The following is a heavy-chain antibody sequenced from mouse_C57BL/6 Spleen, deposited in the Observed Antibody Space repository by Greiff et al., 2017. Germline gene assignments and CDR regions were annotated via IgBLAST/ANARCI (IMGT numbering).Heavy chain of an antibody. Sequence: VQLQQSGPELVKPGASVKISCKASGYSFTGYYMNWVKQSPEKSLEWIGEINPSTGGTTYNQKFKAKATLTVDKSSSTAYMQLKSLTSEDSAVYYCARGNWDVRFAYWGQGTLVTVSA. V-gene: IGHV1-42*01. CDR1: GYSFTGYY. J-gene: IGHJ3*01. CDR3: ARGNWDVRFAY. CDR2: INPSTGGT. D-gene: IGHD4-1*01.